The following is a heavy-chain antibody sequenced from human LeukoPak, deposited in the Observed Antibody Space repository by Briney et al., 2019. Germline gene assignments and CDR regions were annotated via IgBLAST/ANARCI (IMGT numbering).Heavy chain of an antibody. V-gene: IGHV3-30-3*01. CDR3: ASGYTYYYGSGIYY. CDR1: GFTFDSYA. D-gene: IGHD3-10*01. Sequence: GRSLRLSCAVSGFTFDSYAMHWVRQAPGKGLDWVAVISYDGSNKYYADSVKGRFTISRDNSQNSLYLQMNSLRTEDTAVYYCASGYTYYYGSGIYYWGQGTLVNVSS. J-gene: IGHJ4*02. CDR2: ISYDGSNK.